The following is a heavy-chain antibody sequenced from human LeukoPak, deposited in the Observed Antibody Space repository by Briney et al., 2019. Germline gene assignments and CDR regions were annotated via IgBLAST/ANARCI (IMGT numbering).Heavy chain of an antibody. CDR1: GFTFSNYA. J-gene: IGHJ4*02. D-gene: IGHD3-22*01. CDR3: AKDLSASRDSGYYSLDY. Sequence: GGSLRLSCAASGFTFSNYAMNWVRQAPGEGLEWVSGISGSGTNTYYADSVKGRSTISRDNSKNTLYLQMNSLRVEDTAAYYCAKDLSASRDSGYYSLDYWGQGTLVTVSS. V-gene: IGHV3-23*01. CDR2: ISGSGTNT.